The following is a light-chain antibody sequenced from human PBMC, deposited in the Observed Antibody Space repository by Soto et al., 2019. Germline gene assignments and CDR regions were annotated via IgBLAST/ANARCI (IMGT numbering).Light chain of an antibody. CDR3: QQSYSTPPT. Sequence: DMHLTRPPTALPESIENRVILISRASQSISSYVNWYQQQPGNAPKLLICGASSLQSGVPSRFSGSGSGTDFTLTISSLQPEDFATYYCQQSYSTPPTFGPGTKVDIK. CDR1: QSISSY. V-gene: IGKV1-39*01. J-gene: IGKJ1*01. CDR2: GAS.